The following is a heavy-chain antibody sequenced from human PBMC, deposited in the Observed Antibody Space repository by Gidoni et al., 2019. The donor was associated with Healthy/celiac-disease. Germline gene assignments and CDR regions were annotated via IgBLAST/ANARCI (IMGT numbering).Heavy chain of an antibody. CDR3: ARASGELSFGY. J-gene: IGHJ4*02. CDR2: IYYSGST. Sequence: QVQLQESGPGLVKPSQTLSLTCTVSGGSISSGCYYWSWIRHHPGKGLEWIGYIYYSGSTYYNPSLKSRVTISVDTSKNQFYLKLSSVTAAATAVYYCARASGELSFGYWGQGTLVTVSS. V-gene: IGHV4-31*03. CDR1: GGSISSGCYY. D-gene: IGHD3-16*02.